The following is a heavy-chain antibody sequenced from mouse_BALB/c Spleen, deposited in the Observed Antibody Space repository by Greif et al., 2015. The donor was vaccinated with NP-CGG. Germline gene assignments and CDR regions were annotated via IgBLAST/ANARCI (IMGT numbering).Heavy chain of an antibody. V-gene: IGHV1S56*01. CDR3: VRDAMDY. Sequence: QVQLQQPGPELVKPGASVTISCKASGYTFTSYYIHWVKQRPGQGLEWIGWIFPGNVNTKYNEKFKGKATLTADKSSNTVYMQLSSLTSEYSAVYFCVRDAMDYWGQGTSVTVSS. CDR1: GYTFTSYY. J-gene: IGHJ4*01. CDR2: IFPGNVNT.